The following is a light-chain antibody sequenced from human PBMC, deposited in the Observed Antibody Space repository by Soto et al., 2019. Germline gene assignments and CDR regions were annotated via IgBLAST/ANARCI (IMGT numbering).Light chain of an antibody. CDR3: CSYAGSYPVV. CDR1: SSDVSGYNY. Sequence: QSALTQPRSVSGSPGRSVTISCTGTSSDVSGYNYVSWYQQHPGKAPKLMIYDVSKRPSGVPDRFSGSKSGNTASLTISGLQAEDEADYYCCSYAGSYPVVFGGGTKVTVL. CDR2: DVS. J-gene: IGLJ2*01. V-gene: IGLV2-11*01.